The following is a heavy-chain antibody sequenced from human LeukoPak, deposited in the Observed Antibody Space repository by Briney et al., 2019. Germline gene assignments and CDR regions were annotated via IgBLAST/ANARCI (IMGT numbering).Heavy chain of an antibody. CDR2: ISYDGSNK. Sequence: GRSLRLSCAASGFTFSSYAMHWVRQAPGKGLEWVAVISYDGSNKYYADSVKGRFTISRDNSKNTLYLQMNSLRAEDTAVYYCAREKTIFGVVIHFDYWGQGTLVTVSS. J-gene: IGHJ4*02. CDR3: AREKTIFGVVIHFDY. V-gene: IGHV3-30-3*01. D-gene: IGHD3-3*01. CDR1: GFTFSSYA.